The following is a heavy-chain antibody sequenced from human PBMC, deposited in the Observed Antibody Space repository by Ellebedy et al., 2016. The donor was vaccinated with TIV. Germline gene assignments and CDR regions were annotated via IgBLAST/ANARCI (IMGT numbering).Heavy chain of an antibody. Sequence: GESLKISCAASGISFSSYAMSWVRQGPGKGLEWVSGISGSGGDTFYADSAKGRFTISRDNAKSSLYLQMNSLRDEDTALYYCARGQYFYDNWVDPWGQGTLVTVSS. CDR1: GISFSSYA. D-gene: IGHD2/OR15-2a*01. J-gene: IGHJ5*02. CDR2: ISGSGGDT. CDR3: ARGQYFYDNWVDP. V-gene: IGHV3-23*01.